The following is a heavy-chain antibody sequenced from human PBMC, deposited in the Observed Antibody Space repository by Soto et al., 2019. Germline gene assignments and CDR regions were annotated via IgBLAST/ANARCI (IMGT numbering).Heavy chain of an antibody. CDR3: ARGERIAAAGPKDAFDI. CDR1: GFTFSSYS. CDR2: ISSSSSTI. J-gene: IGHJ3*02. D-gene: IGHD6-13*01. Sequence: GGSLRLSCAASGFTFSSYSMNWVRQAPGKGLEWVSYISSSSSTIYYADSVKGRFTISRDNAKNSLYLQMNSLRAEDTAVYYCARGERIAAAGPKDAFDIWGQGTMVTVSS. V-gene: IGHV3-48*01.